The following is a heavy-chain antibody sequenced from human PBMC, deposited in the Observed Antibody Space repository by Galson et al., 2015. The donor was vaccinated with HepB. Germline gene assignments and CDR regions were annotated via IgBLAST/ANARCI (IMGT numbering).Heavy chain of an antibody. CDR3: ARDLELGYWYFDL. CDR2: INPSGGST. Sequence: SVKVSCKASGYTFTSYYMHWVRQAPGQGLEWMGIINPSGGSTSYAQKFQGRVTMTRDTSTSTVYMELSSLRSEDTAVYYCARDLELGYWYFDLWGRGTLVTVSS. CDR1: GYTFTSYY. V-gene: IGHV1-46*03. D-gene: IGHD1-7*01. J-gene: IGHJ2*01.